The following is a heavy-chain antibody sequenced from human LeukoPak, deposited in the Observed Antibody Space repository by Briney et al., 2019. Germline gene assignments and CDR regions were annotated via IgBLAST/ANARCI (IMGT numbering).Heavy chain of an antibody. CDR1: GFTFDDHG. Sequence: GGSLRLSCAASGFTFDDHGMSWVRQAPGKGLEWVSGINWNGGSTGYADSVKGRFTISRDNAKNSLYLQMNSLRAEDTAVYYCALPPLGYCTTTSCPLYYWGQGTLVTVSS. V-gene: IGHV3-20*04. CDR3: ALPPLGYCTTTSCPLYY. CDR2: INWNGGST. J-gene: IGHJ4*02. D-gene: IGHD2-2*01.